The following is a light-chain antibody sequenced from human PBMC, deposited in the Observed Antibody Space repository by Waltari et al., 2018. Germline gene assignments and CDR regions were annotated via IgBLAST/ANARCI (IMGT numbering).Light chain of an antibody. Sequence: QSVLTQPPSVSGAPGQRVTISCTGSSSNIGAGYDVHWYQQLPGTAPKLLIYGNSNRPSWVPDRFSGSKSGTSASLAITGLQAEDEADYYCQSYDSSLSGPNVFGSGTKVTVL. CDR2: GNS. CDR3: QSYDSSLSGPNV. CDR1: SSNIGAGYD. V-gene: IGLV1-40*01. J-gene: IGLJ6*01.